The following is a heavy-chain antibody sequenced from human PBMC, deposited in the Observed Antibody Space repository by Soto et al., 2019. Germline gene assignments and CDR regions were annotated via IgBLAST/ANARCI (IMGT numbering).Heavy chain of an antibody. CDR3: ARDVVLCDGGRCYGVPVDV. D-gene: IGHD2-15*01. CDR2: IQSGGPT. CDR1: GFTVSSKY. Sequence: EVQLVESGGGLVQPGGSLRLSCAASGFTVSSKYMSWVRQAPGKGLEWVSLIQSGGPTYYADSVKGRFTISRDTSENTVHLQMDSLRAEDTAVYYCARDVVLCDGGRCYGVPVDVWGKGTTVTVSS. V-gene: IGHV3-66*01. J-gene: IGHJ6*04.